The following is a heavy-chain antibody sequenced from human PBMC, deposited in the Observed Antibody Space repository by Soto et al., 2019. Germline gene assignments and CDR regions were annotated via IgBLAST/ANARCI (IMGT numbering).Heavy chain of an antibody. V-gene: IGHV3-48*04. CDR2: ISGSGSTT. J-gene: IGHJ3*02. CDR3: ARKWVAFDI. CDR1: GFTFSSYA. D-gene: IGHD2-8*01. Sequence: GSLRLSCAASGFTFSSYAMSWVRRAPGKGLEWVASISGSGSTTYYADSVKGRFTISRDNAKNSLYLRMNSLRAEDTAVYYCARKWVAFDIWGQGTMVTVSS.